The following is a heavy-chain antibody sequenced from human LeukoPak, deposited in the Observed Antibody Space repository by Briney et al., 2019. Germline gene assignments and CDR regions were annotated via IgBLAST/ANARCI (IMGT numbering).Heavy chain of an antibody. Sequence: PGGSLRLSCAASGFTFSSYSMNWIRQAPGKGLEWVSSISSSSSYIYYADSVKGRFTISRDNAKNSLYLQMNSLRAEDTAVYYCARRSPYSYGDDYWGQGTLVTVSS. D-gene: IGHD5-18*01. CDR1: GFTFSSYS. V-gene: IGHV3-21*01. CDR2: ISSSSSYI. CDR3: ARRSPYSYGDDY. J-gene: IGHJ4*02.